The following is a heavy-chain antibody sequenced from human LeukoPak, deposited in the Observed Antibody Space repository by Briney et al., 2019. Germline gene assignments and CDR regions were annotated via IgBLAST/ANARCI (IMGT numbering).Heavy chain of an antibody. CDR2: IYSGGST. D-gene: IGHD4-17*01. CDR1: GFTVSSNY. Sequence: PGGSLRLSCAASGFTVSSNYMSWVRQAPGKGLVWVSVIYSGGSTYYADSVKGRFTISRHNSKNTLYLQMNSLRAEDTAVYYCARETDYGDYLDWGQGTLVTVSS. V-gene: IGHV3-53*04. CDR3: ARETDYGDYLD. J-gene: IGHJ4*02.